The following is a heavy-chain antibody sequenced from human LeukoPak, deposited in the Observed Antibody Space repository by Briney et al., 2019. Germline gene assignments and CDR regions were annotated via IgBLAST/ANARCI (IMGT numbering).Heavy chain of an antibody. D-gene: IGHD6-13*01. CDR3: AKVGSSSWYYFDY. J-gene: IGHJ4*02. V-gene: IGHV3-23*01. CDR1: GFTFSSYA. CDR2: ISGSGGST. Sequence: PGGSLRLSCAASGFTFSSYAMSWVRQAPGKGLEWVSAISGSGGSTYYADSVKGRFTISRDNSKNTLCLQMNSLRAEDTAVYYCAKVGSSSWYYFDYWGQGTLVTVSS.